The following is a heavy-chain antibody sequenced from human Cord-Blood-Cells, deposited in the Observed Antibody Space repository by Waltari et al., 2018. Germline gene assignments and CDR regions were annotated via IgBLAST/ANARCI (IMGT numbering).Heavy chain of an antibody. CDR2: INHSGST. CDR3: ARQYSSSFDY. Sequence: QVQLQQWGAGLLKPSETLSLTCAVYGGSFSGYYCSWIRQPPGKGLEWIGEINHSGSTNYNPSLKSRVTISVDTSKNQFSLKLSSVTAADTAVYYCARQYSSSFDYWGQGTLVTVSS. CDR1: GGSFSGYY. J-gene: IGHJ4*02. V-gene: IGHV4-34*01. D-gene: IGHD6-13*01.